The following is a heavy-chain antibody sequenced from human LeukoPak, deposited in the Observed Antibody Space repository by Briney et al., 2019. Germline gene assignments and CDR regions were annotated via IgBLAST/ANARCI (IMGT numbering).Heavy chain of an antibody. Sequence: SETLSLTCAVYGGSFSGYYWSWIRQPPGKGPEWIGEINHSGSTNYNPSLKSRVTISVDTSKNQFSLKLSSVTAADTAVYYCARGTKSRTDYWGQGTLVTVSS. J-gene: IGHJ4*02. V-gene: IGHV4-34*01. CDR3: ARGTKSRTDY. CDR2: INHSGST. CDR1: GGSFSGYY.